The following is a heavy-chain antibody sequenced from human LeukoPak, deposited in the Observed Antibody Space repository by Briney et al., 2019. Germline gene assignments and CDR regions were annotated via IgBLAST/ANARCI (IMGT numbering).Heavy chain of an antibody. CDR1: GVTFSSYW. CDR3: ARVAYYYDSSGYYHEFDY. Sequence: GGSLRLSCAASGVTFSSYWMSWVRQAPGKGLEWVANIKQDGSEKYYVDSVKGRFTISRDNAKNSLYLQMNSLRAEDTAVYYCARVAYYYDSSGYYHEFDYWGQGTLVTVSS. D-gene: IGHD3-22*01. CDR2: IKQDGSEK. J-gene: IGHJ4*02. V-gene: IGHV3-7*01.